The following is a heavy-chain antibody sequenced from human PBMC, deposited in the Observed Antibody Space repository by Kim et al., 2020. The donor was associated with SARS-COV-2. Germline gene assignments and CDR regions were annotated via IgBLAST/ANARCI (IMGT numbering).Heavy chain of an antibody. V-gene: IGHV3-21*01. J-gene: IGHJ5*02. D-gene: IGHD3-22*01. Sequence: GGSLRLSCAASGFTFSSYSMNWVRQAPGKGLEWVSSISSSSSYIYYADSVKGRFTISRDNAKNSLYLQMNSLRAEDTAVYYCAREEGYYDSTEYNWFDPWGQGTLVTVSS. CDR3: AREEGYYDSTEYNWFDP. CDR2: ISSSSSYI. CDR1: GFTFSSYS.